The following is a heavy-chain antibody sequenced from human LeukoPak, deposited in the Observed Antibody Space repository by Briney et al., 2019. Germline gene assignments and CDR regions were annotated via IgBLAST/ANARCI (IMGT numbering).Heavy chain of an antibody. Sequence: SETLSLTCAVYGGSFSGYYWSWIRQPPGKGLEWIGEINHSGSTNYNPSLRSRVTISVDTSKNQFSLKLSSVTAADTAVYYCASWKPEGLFDYWGQGTLVTVSS. CDR3: ASWKPEGLFDY. CDR2: INHSGST. J-gene: IGHJ4*02. D-gene: IGHD1-1*01. V-gene: IGHV4-34*01. CDR1: GGSFSGYY.